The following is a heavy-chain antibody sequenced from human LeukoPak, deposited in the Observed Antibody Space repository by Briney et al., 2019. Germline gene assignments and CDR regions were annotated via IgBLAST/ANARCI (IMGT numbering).Heavy chain of an antibody. CDR1: GYIFTTSW. CDR3: ARRIGGSRKYYFDY. D-gene: IGHD1-26*01. Sequence: GESLKISCKGSGYIFTTSWIGWVRQMPGKGLEWMGIIYPGDSDTTYSPSFQGQVTISADKSISTAYLQWSSLKASDTAMYYCARRIGGSRKYYFDYWGQGTLVTVSS. J-gene: IGHJ4*02. CDR2: IYPGDSDT. V-gene: IGHV5-51*01.